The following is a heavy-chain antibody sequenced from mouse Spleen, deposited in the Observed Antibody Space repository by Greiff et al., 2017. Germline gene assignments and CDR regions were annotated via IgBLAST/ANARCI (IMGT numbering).Heavy chain of an antibody. V-gene: IGHV2-6-1*01. CDR2: IWSDGST. J-gene: IGHJ2*01. Sequence: VMLKETGPGLVAPSQSLSITCTVSGFSLTSYGVHWVRQPPGKGLEWLVVIWSDGSTNYNSALKSRLSISKDNSKSQVFLKMNSLQTDDTAMYYCARQPDSSGYDYFDYWGQGTTLTVSS. D-gene: IGHD3-2*01. CDR1: GFSLTSYG. CDR3: ARQPDSSGYDYFDY.